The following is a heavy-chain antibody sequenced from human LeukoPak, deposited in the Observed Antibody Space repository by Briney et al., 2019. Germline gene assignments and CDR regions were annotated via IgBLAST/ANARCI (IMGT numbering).Heavy chain of an antibody. Sequence: SETLSLTCTVSGGSISSYYWSWIRQPPGKGLEWIGYIYYSGSTNYNPSLKSRVTISVDTSKNQFSLKLSSVTAADTAVYYCARTFGYYDFWSGYSFDPWGQGTLVTVSS. V-gene: IGHV4-59*08. D-gene: IGHD3-3*01. CDR3: ARTFGYYDFWSGYSFDP. J-gene: IGHJ5*02. CDR1: GGSISSYY. CDR2: IYYSGST.